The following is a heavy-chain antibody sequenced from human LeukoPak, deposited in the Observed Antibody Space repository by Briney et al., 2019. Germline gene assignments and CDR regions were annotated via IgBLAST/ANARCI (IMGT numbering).Heavy chain of an antibody. J-gene: IGHJ3*02. CDR1: GFTFSSYG. CDR2: ISYDGSNK. V-gene: IGHV3-30*03. Sequence: GGSLRLSCAASGFTFSSYGMHWVRQAPGKGLEWVAVISYDGSNKYYADSVKGRFTISRDNSKNTLYLQMNSLRAEDTAVYYCARDFAEGYSYGWGAFDIWGQGTMVTVSS. CDR3: ARDFAEGYSYGWGAFDI. D-gene: IGHD5-18*01.